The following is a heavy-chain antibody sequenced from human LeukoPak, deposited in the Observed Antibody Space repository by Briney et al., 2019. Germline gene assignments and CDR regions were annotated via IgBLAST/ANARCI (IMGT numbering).Heavy chain of an antibody. CDR2: IQAKAYGGAT. V-gene: IGHV3-49*04. J-gene: IGHJ4*02. CDR1: GFTFGDYA. D-gene: IGHD2-2*01. CDR3: TRAPHPRCSSSGCYLDY. Sequence: GRSLRLSCSTSGFTFGDYAMSWVRQAPGKGLEWVGFIQAKAYGGATEYAASVKGGFSISRDDSQSIANLQMNDLKTEDTAVYYCTRAPHPRCSSSGCYLDYWGQGTLVTVSS.